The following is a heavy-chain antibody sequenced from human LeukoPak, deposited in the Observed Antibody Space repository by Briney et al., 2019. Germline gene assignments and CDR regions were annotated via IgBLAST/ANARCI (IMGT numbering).Heavy chain of an antibody. CDR1: GFTFSSYA. Sequence: GGSLRLSCAASGFTFSSYAMHWVRQAPGKGLEWVAVISYDGSNKYYADSVKGRFTNSRDNSKNTLYLQMNSLRAEDTAVYYCARDRSSSWLGAYWGQGTLVTVSS. J-gene: IGHJ4*02. CDR2: ISYDGSNK. D-gene: IGHD6-13*01. CDR3: ARDRSSSWLGAY. V-gene: IGHV3-30-3*01.